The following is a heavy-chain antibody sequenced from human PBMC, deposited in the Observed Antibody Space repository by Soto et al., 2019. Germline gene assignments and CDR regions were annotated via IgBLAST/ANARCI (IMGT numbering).Heavy chain of an antibody. CDR1: GGTFNNYA. CDR2: IIPIFGSE. J-gene: IGHJ3*02. CDR3: ARGRGYDNLDPVDI. D-gene: IGHD5-12*01. V-gene: IGHV1-69*01. Sequence: QVQLVQSGAEMKKPGSSVKVSCKTSGGTFNNYAISWVRQAPGQGLEWMGGIIPIFGSENYAQKFQGRVTITADESTSTAYMELSSLRSEDTAVYYCARGRGYDNLDPVDIWGQGTMVAVSS.